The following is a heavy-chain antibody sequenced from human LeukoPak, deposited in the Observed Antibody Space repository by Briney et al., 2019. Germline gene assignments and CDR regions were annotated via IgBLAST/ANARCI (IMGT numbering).Heavy chain of an antibody. V-gene: IGHV4-34*01. CDR1: GGSFSGYY. CDR3: ARLTSYYVWGSYRDDY. J-gene: IGHJ4*02. CDR2: INHSGST. Sequence: SETLSLTCAVYGGSFSGYYWSWIRQPPGKGLEWIGEINHSGSTNYNPSLKSRVTISVDTSKNQFSLKLSSVTAADTAVYYCARLTSYYVWGSYRDDYWGQGTLVTVSS. D-gene: IGHD3-16*02.